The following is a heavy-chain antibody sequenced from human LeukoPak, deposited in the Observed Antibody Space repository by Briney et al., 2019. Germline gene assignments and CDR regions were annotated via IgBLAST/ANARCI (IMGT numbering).Heavy chain of an antibody. CDR2: ISGSGGST. V-gene: IGHV3-23*01. CDR1: GFTFSSYA. Sequence: PGGSLRLSCAASGFTFSSYAMSWVRQAPGKGLEWVSAISGSGGSTYYADSVKGRFTISRDNSKNTLYLQMNSLRAEDTAVYYCAKAGIYQYQLPRDWFDPWGQGTLVTVSS. CDR3: AKAGIYQYQLPRDWFDP. D-gene: IGHD2-2*01. J-gene: IGHJ5*02.